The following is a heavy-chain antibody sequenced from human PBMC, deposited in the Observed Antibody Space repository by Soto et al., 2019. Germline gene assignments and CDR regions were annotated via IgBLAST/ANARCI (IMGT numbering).Heavy chain of an antibody. CDR1: GDSISGGTSF. D-gene: IGHD2-2*01. Sequence: LSLTCTVSGDSISGGTSFWSWIRQPPGKGLEWIANVYYSGSSYYNPSLKSRLTISVDTTKNQFSLQLKSMTAADTAVYYCAKLSCTSSTCYFPGWFDPWGQGTLVTVSS. J-gene: IGHJ5*02. V-gene: IGHV4-31*03. CDR3: AKLSCTSSTCYFPGWFDP. CDR2: VYYSGSS.